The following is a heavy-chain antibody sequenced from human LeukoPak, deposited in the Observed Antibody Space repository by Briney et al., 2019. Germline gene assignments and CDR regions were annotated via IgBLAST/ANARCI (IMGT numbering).Heavy chain of an antibody. J-gene: IGHJ3*02. CDR1: GFTFTTYW. CDR3: ARGVVVAPRSAFDI. Sequence: PGGSLRLSCAASGFTFTTYWMHWVRQAPGKGLEWVANINQDGSEKCYVDSVKGRFTISRDNAKNSLSLQMNSLRVEDTAVYYCARGVVVAPRSAFDIWGQGTMVTVSS. CDR2: INQDGSEK. D-gene: IGHD2-2*01. V-gene: IGHV3-7*01.